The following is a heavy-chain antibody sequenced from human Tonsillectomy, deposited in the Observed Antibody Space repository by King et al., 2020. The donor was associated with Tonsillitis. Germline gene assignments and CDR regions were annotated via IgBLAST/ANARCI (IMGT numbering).Heavy chain of an antibody. Sequence: VQLVESGGGLVKPGRSLRLSCTASGFTFGDYAMSWFRQAPGKGLEWVGFIRSKAYGGTTEYAASVKGRFTISRDDSKSIAYLQMNSLKTEDTAVYYCTRDIEAYSSGWYPPFDYWGQGTLVTVSS. CDR2: IRSKAYGGTT. J-gene: IGHJ4*02. CDR3: TRDIEAYSSGWYPPFDY. V-gene: IGHV3-49*05. CDR1: GFTFGDYA. D-gene: IGHD6-19*01.